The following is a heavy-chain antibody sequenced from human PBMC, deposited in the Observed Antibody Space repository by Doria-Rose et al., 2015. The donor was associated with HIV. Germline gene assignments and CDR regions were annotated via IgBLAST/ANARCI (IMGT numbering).Heavy chain of an antibody. CDR1: GVSLSSPGMG. CDR2: IFSDDER. V-gene: IGHV2-26*01. CDR3: ARIKSSRCYLKYYFDS. Sequence: SGPVLVKPTETLTLTCTVSGVSLSSPGMGVSWIRQPPGKALEWLANIFSDDERSYKTYLKSRLTISRCTSKSQVVLTMTDMDPVDTATYYCARIKSSRCYLKYYFDSWGQGTLVIVSA. J-gene: IGHJ4*02. D-gene: IGHD6-13*01.